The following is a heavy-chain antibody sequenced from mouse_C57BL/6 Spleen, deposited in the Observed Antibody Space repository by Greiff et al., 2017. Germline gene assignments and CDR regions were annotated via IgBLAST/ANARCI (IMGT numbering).Heavy chain of an antibody. CDR2: INPSSGYT. V-gene: IGHV1-4*01. CDR3: ARGVVLRRPEGHYWDY. Sequence: QVHVKQSGAELARPGASVKMSCKASGYTFTSYTMHWVKQRPGQGLEWIGYINPSSGYTKYNQKFKDKATLTADKSSSTAYMQLSSLTSEDSAVYYCARGVVLRRPEGHYWDYWGQGTTRTVSS. J-gene: IGHJ2*01. D-gene: IGHD1-1*01. CDR1: GYTFTSYT.